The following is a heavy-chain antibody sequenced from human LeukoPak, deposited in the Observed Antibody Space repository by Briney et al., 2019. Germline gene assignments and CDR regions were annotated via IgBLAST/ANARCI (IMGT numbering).Heavy chain of an antibody. V-gene: IGHV3-21*01. CDR2: ISSSSSYI. CDR1: GFTFSSYS. Sequence: GGSLRLSCAASGFTFSSYSVNWVRQAPGKGLEWVSSISSSSSYIYYADSVKGRFTISRDNAKNSLYLQMNSLRAEDTAVYYCARDHLTGVYDTSSTDTWGQGTMVTVSS. J-gene: IGHJ3*02. D-gene: IGHD3-22*01. CDR3: ARDHLTGVYDTSSTDT.